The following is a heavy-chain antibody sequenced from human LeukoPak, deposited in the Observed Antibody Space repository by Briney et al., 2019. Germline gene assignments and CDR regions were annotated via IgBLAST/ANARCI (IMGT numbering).Heavy chain of an antibody. CDR3: ARRGYSYGWGAFDI. D-gene: IGHD5-18*01. V-gene: IGHV1-69*13. Sequence: SVKVSCKASGGTFSSYAISWVRQAPGQGLEWMGGIIPIFGTANYAQKFQGRVTITADESTSTAYMELSSLRSEDTAVYYCARRGYSYGWGAFDIWGQGTMVTVSS. J-gene: IGHJ3*02. CDR1: GGTFSSYA. CDR2: IIPIFGTA.